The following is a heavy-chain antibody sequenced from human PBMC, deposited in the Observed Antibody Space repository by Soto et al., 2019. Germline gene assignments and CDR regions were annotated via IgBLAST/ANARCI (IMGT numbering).Heavy chain of an antibody. CDR3: ARGVAGPLHWFDP. CDR1: GYTFTSYA. D-gene: IGHD6-19*01. CDR2: INAGNGNT. V-gene: IGHV1-3*01. Sequence: ASVKVSCKASGYTFTSYAMHWVRQAPGQRLEWMRWINAGNGNTKYSQKLQGRVTITRDTSASTAYMELSSLRSEDTAVYYCARGVAGPLHWFDPWGQGTLVTVSS. J-gene: IGHJ5*02.